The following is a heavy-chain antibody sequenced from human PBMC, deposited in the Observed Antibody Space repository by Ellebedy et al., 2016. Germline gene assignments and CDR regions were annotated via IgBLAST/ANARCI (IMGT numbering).Heavy chain of an antibody. Sequence: GESLKISXVASGFTLSGYWMAWVRQAPGQGLEWVANIRQDGGDKNYVDSVKGRHTIFRDNVKNSLYLQMNSLNAEDTAVYYCARHGHCGGSCYSFDYWGQGTLVTVSS. CDR2: IRQDGGDK. CDR1: GFTLSGYW. V-gene: IGHV3-7*03. J-gene: IGHJ4*02. CDR3: ARHGHCGGSCYSFDY. D-gene: IGHD2-21*02.